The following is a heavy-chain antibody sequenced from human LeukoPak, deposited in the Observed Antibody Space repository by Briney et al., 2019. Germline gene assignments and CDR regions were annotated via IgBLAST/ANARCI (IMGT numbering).Heavy chain of an antibody. CDR2: ISYDGSHK. J-gene: IGHJ6*03. CDR3: ARDGRAVAATKPNYYYFYMDV. CDR1: GFTFSSYA. D-gene: IGHD6-19*01. V-gene: IGHV3-30*04. Sequence: PGGSLRLSCAASGFTFSSYAMHWVRQAPGKGLEWVALISYDGSHKYYSESVKGRFTISRDNSKNTLYVQMNSLRVEDTAVYYCARDGRAVAATKPNYYYFYMDVWGKGTTVTVSS.